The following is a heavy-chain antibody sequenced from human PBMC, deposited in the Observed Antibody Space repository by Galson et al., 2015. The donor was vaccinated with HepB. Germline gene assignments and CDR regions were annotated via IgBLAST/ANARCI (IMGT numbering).Heavy chain of an antibody. V-gene: IGHV1-18*01. Sequence: SVKVSCKASGYTFTSYGISWVRQAPGQGLEWMGWISAYNGNINYAQKLQGRVTMTTDTSTSTAYMELRSLRSDDTAVYYCARDSDDYGGTAPDYWGQGTLVTVSS. CDR3: ARDSDDYGGTAPDY. J-gene: IGHJ4*02. CDR1: GYTFTSYG. CDR2: ISAYNGNI. D-gene: IGHD4-23*01.